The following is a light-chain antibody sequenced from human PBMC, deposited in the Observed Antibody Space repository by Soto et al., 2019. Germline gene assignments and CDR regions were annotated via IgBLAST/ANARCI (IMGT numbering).Light chain of an antibody. Sequence: EIVLTQSPATLSSPPGERASLSCRASQTVSSYLAWYQQKPGQAPRLLIYDTSNRAGGVPARSSGSGPATDFPLTINSLEPEDFAVYYCQQRSAWPLTFGGGTKVEIK. CDR2: DTS. V-gene: IGKV3-11*01. CDR1: QTVSSY. J-gene: IGKJ4*01. CDR3: QQRSAWPLT.